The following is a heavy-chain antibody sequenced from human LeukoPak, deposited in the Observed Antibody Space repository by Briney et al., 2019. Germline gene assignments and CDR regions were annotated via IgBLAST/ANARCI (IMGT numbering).Heavy chain of an antibody. D-gene: IGHD3-22*01. CDR2: VHTSGTS. Sequence: SETLSLTCTVSGVSISRFHCSWVRQPAGRGLGWIGRVHTSGTSNYHRSLEGRVTMPRDTPQNQFSLSLSAVTAADRPRFYCARDGYYDRSGYLYFDYWGEASLVTV. CDR3: ARDGYYDRSGYLYFDY. V-gene: IGHV4-4*07. CDR1: GVSISRFH. J-gene: IGHJ4*02.